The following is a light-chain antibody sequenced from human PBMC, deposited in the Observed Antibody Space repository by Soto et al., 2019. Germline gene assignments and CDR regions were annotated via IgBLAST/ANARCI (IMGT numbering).Light chain of an antibody. CDR3: SSYTTSNTPLYV. CDR1: SSDTAGYNY. J-gene: IGLJ1*01. Sequence: QSALTQPASVSGSPGQSITISCTGTSSDTAGYNYVSWYQQHPGKAPKLMIYEVSNRPSGVSNRFSGSQSGNTASLTIPGLQAEDEANYYCSSYTTSNTPLYVFGTGTKVTVL. CDR2: EVS. V-gene: IGLV2-14*01.